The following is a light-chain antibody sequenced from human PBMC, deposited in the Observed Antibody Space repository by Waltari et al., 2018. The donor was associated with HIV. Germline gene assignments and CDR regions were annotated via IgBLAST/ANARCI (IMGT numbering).Light chain of an antibody. J-gene: IGLJ3*02. CDR1: KLGDKY. Sequence: SYELTQPPSVSVSPGQTASITFSGDKLGDKYACWYQQKPGQSPVLVIYQDSKRPSGIPWRFSGSNSGNTATLTISGTQAMDEADYYCQAWDSSTVWVFGGGTKLTVL. CDR3: QAWDSSTVWV. V-gene: IGLV3-1*01. CDR2: QDS.